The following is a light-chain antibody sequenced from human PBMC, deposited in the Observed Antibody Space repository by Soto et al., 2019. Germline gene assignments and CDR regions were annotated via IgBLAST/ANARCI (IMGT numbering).Light chain of an antibody. CDR1: QSVSSN. CDR3: QQYDNWPWT. CDR2: GAS. Sequence: EIVMTQSPATLSVSPGERATLSCRASQSVSSNFAWYQQKPGHTPRLLMYGASTRATDIPARFSGSGSGTDVTLTISTLQSEDFAVYYCQQYDNWPWTFGPATKVEI. V-gene: IGKV3-15*01. J-gene: IGKJ1*01.